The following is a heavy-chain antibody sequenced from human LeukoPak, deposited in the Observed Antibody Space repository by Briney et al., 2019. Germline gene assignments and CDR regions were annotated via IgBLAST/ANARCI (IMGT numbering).Heavy chain of an antibody. CDR1: GGSISSSSDY. J-gene: IGHJ4*02. CDR3: AGSMSHGDTDY. V-gene: IGHV4-39*01. CDR2: IYYHENT. Sequence: PSETLSLTCTVSGGSISSSSDYWGWIRQAPGKGLEWIGSIYYHENTYYNSSLKSRVTISVDTSKNQFSLKLNSVTAADTAVYYCAGSMSHGDTDYWGQGTLVTVSS. D-gene: IGHD4-17*01.